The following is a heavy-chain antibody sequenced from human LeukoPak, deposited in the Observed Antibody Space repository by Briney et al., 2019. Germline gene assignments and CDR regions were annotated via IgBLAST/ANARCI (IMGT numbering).Heavy chain of an antibody. J-gene: IGHJ4*02. V-gene: IGHV4-39*07. D-gene: IGHD6-19*01. CDR1: GGSIGSNNYY. CDR2: IYYSGYT. CDR3: ARDQWLASSFDY. Sequence: SETLSLTCTVSGGSIGSNNYYWGWIRQPPGKGLEWIGSIYYSGYTYYNPSLKSRVTISVDTSKNQFSLKLSSVTAADTAVYYCARDQWLASSFDYWGQGTLVTVSS.